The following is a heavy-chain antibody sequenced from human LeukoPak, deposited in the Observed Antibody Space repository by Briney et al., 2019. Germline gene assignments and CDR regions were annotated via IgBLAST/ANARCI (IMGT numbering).Heavy chain of an antibody. CDR3: ARGGARVNYYDSSGYPIRRYYGMDV. D-gene: IGHD3-22*01. V-gene: IGHV3-13*01. Sequence: PGGSLRLSCAASGFTFSSYDMHWVGQAPGKGLEWVSAIGTAGDTYYPGSVKGRFTISRENAKNSLYLQMNSLRAGNTAVYYCARGGARVNYYDSSGYPIRRYYGMDVWGQGTTVTVSS. CDR2: IGTAGDT. J-gene: IGHJ6*02. CDR1: GFTFSSYD.